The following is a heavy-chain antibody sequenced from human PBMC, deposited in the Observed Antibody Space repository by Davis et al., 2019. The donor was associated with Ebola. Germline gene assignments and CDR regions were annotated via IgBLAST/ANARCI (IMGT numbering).Heavy chain of an antibody. CDR2: LSSDTGNT. CDR1: GFTFRSPA. J-gene: IGHJ4*02. D-gene: IGHD2-2*03. Sequence: PGGSLRLSCVASGFTFRSPAMSWVRQAPGKGLECVSTLSSDTGNTYYADSVKGRFTISRDTSNDVFYLEMNNLRADDTAMYYCARGASASWIYFDYWGQGTLVTVSS. V-gene: IGHV3-23*01. CDR3: ARGASASWIYFDY.